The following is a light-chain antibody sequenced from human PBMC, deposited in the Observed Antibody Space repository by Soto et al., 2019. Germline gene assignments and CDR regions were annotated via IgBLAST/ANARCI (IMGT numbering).Light chain of an antibody. V-gene: IGKV3-11*01. CDR3: HQHKSRSRT. CDR1: QTFSNK. Sequence: IVLTQSPATLSSSQRERATLFCRASQTFSNKLAWYQHKPGQAPRLLIYDTSNRATCIPARFSGSGSGTDFTLTISRLEPEDFAVYYCHQHKSRSRTFGQGTKVDIK. J-gene: IGKJ1*01. CDR2: DTS.